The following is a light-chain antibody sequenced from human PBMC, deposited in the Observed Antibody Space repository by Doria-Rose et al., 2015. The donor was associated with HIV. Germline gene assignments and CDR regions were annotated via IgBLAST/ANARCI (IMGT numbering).Light chain of an antibody. CDR2: DGS. Sequence: EIVMTQSPGTLSLSPGERATLSCRASQSFSSTYLAWYQQKPGQAHSLLIYDGSTRATGIPDRCSASGSGTDCTLTINRLEPEDFALYYCHQYGTSWTFGQGTKVEI. CDR1: QSFSSTY. V-gene: IGKV3-20*01. J-gene: IGKJ1*01. CDR3: HQYGTSWT.